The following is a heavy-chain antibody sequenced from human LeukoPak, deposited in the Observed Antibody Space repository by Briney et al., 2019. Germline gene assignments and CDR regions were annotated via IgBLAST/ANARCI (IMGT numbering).Heavy chain of an antibody. D-gene: IGHD6-19*01. Sequence: PSETQSLTCTVSGGSISSGGYYWSWIRQPPGKGLEWIGYIYHSGSTYYNPSLKSRVTISVDRSKNQFSLKLSSVTAADTAVYYCASTGSSSGWYVGPDYPRDAFDIWGQGTMVTVSS. CDR2: IYHSGST. CDR3: ASTGSSSGWYVGPDYPRDAFDI. CDR1: GGSISSGGYY. J-gene: IGHJ3*02. V-gene: IGHV4-30-2*01.